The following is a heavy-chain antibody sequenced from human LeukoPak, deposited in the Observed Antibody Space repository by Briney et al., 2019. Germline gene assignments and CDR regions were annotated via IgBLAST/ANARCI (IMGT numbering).Heavy chain of an antibody. Sequence: PGGSLRLSRAASGFTFSTLGMHWVRQAPGKGLEWVAVISRDGDNKYFADSVKGRFTISRDNSKNTLYLQMNSLRAEDTAVYYCAKDFSTGWTYYYGMDVWGQGTTVTVSS. V-gene: IGHV3-30*18. CDR1: GFTFSTLG. CDR3: AKDFSTGWTYYYGMDV. CDR2: ISRDGDNK. J-gene: IGHJ6*02. D-gene: IGHD6-19*01.